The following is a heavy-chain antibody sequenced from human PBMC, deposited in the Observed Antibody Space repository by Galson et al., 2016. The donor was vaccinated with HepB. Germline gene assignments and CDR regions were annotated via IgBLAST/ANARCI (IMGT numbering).Heavy chain of an antibody. V-gene: IGHV4-59*01. CDR3: ARGGASSHWLFP. CDR1: GASIYSYS. J-gene: IGHJ5*02. D-gene: IGHD3-9*01. CDR2: IYNIETT. Sequence: SETLSLTCTVSGASIYSYSWSWIRQSPGKGLEWLGFIYNIETTNYNPSLKSRVTISVDTSKNQFSLKLSSVTAADTAVYYCARGGASSHWLFPWGQGTLVTVSS.